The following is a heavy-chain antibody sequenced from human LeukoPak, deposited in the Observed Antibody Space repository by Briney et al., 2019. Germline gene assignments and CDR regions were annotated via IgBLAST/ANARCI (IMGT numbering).Heavy chain of an antibody. CDR1: GFTFSSYN. D-gene: IGHD6-19*01. J-gene: IGHJ4*02. Sequence: PGGSLRLSCAASGFTFSSYNMNWVRQAPGKGLEWVSSISSSSSYIYYADSVKGRFTISRDNAKNSLYLQMNSLRAEDTAVYYCARDVSPYSSGWYGYWGQGTLVTVSS. CDR3: ARDVSPYSSGWYGY. V-gene: IGHV3-21*01. CDR2: ISSSSSYI.